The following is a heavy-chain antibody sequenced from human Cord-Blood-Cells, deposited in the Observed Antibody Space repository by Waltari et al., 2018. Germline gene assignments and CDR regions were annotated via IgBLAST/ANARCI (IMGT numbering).Heavy chain of an antibody. V-gene: IGHV3-64*01. J-gene: IGHJ3*02. Sequence: EVQLVESGGGLVQPGGSLRLSCAASGFTFSSYAMHWVRQAQGKGLKYCSCISSNGGSTYYANSMKGRFTISRDKSKNTLCLQMGSLRAEVMAVYYCARGSGSLHSFDIWGQGTMVTVSS. D-gene: IGHD3-10*01. CDR1: GFTFSSYA. CDR3: ARGSGSLHSFDI. CDR2: ISSNGGST.